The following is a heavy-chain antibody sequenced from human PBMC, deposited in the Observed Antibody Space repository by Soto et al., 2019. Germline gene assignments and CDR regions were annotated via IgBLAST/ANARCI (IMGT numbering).Heavy chain of an antibody. Sequence: QVQLVESGGGVVQPGRSLRLSCAASGFTFSSYGMHWVRQAPGKGLEWVAVIWYDGSNKYYADSVKCRFTISRDNSKNTLYLQRNILRASDRAVYYCARGRWLQDYWGQGTLVTVSS. CDR2: IWYDGSNK. J-gene: IGHJ4*02. CDR3: ARGRWLQDY. CDR1: GFTFSSYG. D-gene: IGHD5-12*01. V-gene: IGHV3-33*01.